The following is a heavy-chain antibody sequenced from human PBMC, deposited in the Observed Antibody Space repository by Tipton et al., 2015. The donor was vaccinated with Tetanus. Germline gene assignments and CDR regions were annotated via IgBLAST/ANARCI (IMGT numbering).Heavy chain of an antibody. CDR3: ARHDTFIWFGQFGAFDI. V-gene: IGHV4-28*01. Sequence: TLSLTCAVSGYSISNINWWGWIRQPPGKGLEWIGYIYYSGSTYYNPSLKSRVTISVDTSKNQFSLKLSSVTAADTAVYYCARHDTFIWFGQFGAFDIWGQGTMVTVSS. J-gene: IGHJ3*02. CDR1: GYSISNINW. D-gene: IGHD3-10*01. CDR2: IYYSGST.